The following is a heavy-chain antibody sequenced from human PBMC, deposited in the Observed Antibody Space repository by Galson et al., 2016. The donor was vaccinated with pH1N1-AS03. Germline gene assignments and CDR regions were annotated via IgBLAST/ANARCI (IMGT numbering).Heavy chain of an antibody. CDR3: ARMEPRWFGELLGAFDI. Sequence: PALVKPTQTLTLPCTFSGFSLTTSEMCVSWIRQPQGKALEWLAVIDWDDEKYYDTSLKTRPTTSKDTSKNQGALTMTNMDPVDTPTYYCARMEPRWFGELLGAFDIWGQGTMVTVSS. CDR1: GFSLTTSEMC. J-gene: IGHJ3*02. CDR2: IDWDDEK. V-gene: IGHV2-70*01. D-gene: IGHD3-10*01.